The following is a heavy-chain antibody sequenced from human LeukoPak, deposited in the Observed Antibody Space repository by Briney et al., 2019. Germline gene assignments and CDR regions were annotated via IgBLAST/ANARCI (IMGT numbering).Heavy chain of an antibody. V-gene: IGHV1-18*04. CDR1: GYTFTSYG. Sequence: ASVKVSCKASGYTFTSYGISCLRQAPGQGLEWMGWISAYNGNTNYAQKLQGRVTMTTDTPTSTAYMELRSLRSDDTAVYYCARDWDSSGWYGYYYYYGMDVWGQGTTVTVSS. J-gene: IGHJ6*02. CDR3: ARDWDSSGWYGYYYYYGMDV. CDR2: ISAYNGNT. D-gene: IGHD6-19*01.